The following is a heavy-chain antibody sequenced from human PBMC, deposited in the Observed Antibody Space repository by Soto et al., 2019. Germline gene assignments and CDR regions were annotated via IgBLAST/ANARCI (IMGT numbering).Heavy chain of an antibody. Sequence: EVQLVDSGGGLVQPGGSLRLSCAASGFTFSDYALNWVRQAPGEGLEWISYISSSSSTIYFADSLKGRFTISRDNDKNSLYLQMNSLRDEDTAVYYCASTLQYCTSTSCYPWGRFDDWGQGTLVTVSS. V-gene: IGHV3-48*02. CDR3: ASTLQYCTSTSCYPWGRFDD. CDR2: ISSSSSTI. D-gene: IGHD2-2*01. CDR1: GFTFSDYA. J-gene: IGHJ4*02.